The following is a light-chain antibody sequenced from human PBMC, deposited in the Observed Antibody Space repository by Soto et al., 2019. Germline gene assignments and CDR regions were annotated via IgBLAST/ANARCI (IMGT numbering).Light chain of an antibody. CDR1: KIGSES. J-gene: IGLJ3*02. CDR2: YDS. Sequence: SYELTQPPSVSVAPGKTASVACGGSKIGSESVHWYQKKSGQAPVLVMYYDSDRPSGIPERFSGSNSGNTATLTISRVEAGDEAGYYCQVWDISSGHVVFGGGTKLTVL. CDR3: QVWDISSGHVV. V-gene: IGLV3-21*01.